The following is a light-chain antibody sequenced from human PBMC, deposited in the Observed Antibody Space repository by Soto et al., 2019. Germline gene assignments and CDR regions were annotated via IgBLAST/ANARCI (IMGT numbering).Light chain of an antibody. CDR3: QQSYSTRVT. CDR2: AAS. Sequence: DIQMTQSPSSLSASVGDRVTITCRASQSISSYLNWYQQKPGKAPKLLIYAASSLQSGVPSRFSGSGSGTDFTLTIRSLQPEDFATYYCQQSYSTRVTFGQGTRLEMK. CDR1: QSISSY. J-gene: IGKJ5*01. V-gene: IGKV1-39*01.